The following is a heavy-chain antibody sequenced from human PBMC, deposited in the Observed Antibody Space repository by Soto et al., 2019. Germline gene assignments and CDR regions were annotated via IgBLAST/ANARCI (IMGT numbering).Heavy chain of an antibody. Sequence: SVKVSCKASGGTFSSYAISWVRQAPGQGLEWMGGIIPIFGTANYAQKFQGRVTITADEPTSTAYMELSSLRSEDTAVYYCARDLHRYCSSTSCYLYWDGGVYYYYGMDVWGQGATVTVSS. CDR2: IIPIFGTA. CDR1: GGTFSSYA. V-gene: IGHV1-69*13. J-gene: IGHJ6*02. D-gene: IGHD2-2*01. CDR3: ARDLHRYCSSTSCYLYWDGGVYYYYGMDV.